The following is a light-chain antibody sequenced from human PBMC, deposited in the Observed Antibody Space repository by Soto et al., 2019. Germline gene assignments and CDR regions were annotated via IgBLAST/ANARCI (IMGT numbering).Light chain of an antibody. CDR2: AAS. J-gene: IGKJ5*01. CDR1: RGIGSW. CDR3: QQANSFPIT. V-gene: IGKV1-12*01. Sequence: DIQLTKSPSSVSASVGDRVTITFRASRGIGSWLAGYQQKPGKALKLLIYAASSLQSGVPSRFSGSGSGTDFTLTISSLQPEDFATYYCQQANSFPITFGQGTRLEIK.